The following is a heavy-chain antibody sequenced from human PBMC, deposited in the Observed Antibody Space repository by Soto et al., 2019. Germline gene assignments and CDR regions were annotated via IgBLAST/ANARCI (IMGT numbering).Heavy chain of an antibody. V-gene: IGHV1-69*13. CDR1: GGTFSSYA. Sequence: WASVKVSCKASGGTFSSYAISWVRQAPGQGLEWMGGIIPIFGTANYAQKFQGRVTITADESTSTAYMELSSLRSEDTAVYYCARATYPPNWFDPWGQGTLVTVSS. J-gene: IGHJ5*02. CDR3: ARATYPPNWFDP. CDR2: IIPIFGTA.